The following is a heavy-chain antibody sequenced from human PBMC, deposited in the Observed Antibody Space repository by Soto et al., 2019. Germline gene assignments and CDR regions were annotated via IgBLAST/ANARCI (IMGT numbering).Heavy chain of an antibody. CDR3: AREEGVLLWFGELQPYGMDV. J-gene: IGHJ6*02. D-gene: IGHD3-10*01. CDR1: GGSISSSSYY. CDR2: IYYSGST. Sequence: PSETLSLTCTVSGGSISSSSYYWGWIRQPPGKGLEWIGSIYYSGSTYYNPSLKSRVTISVDTSKNQFSLKLSSVTAADTAVYYCAREEGVLLWFGELQPYGMDVWGQGTTVTVSS. V-gene: IGHV4-39*02.